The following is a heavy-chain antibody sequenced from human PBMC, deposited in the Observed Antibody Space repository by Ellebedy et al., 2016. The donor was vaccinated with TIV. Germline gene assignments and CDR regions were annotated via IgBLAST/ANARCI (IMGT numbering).Heavy chain of an antibody. CDR1: TGSISAYY. CDR2: IYYTGDT. CDR3: ARGARFGSRPYYMDV. V-gene: IGHV4-59*01. Sequence: MPSETLSLTCIISTGSISAYYWSWLRQPPGKGLEWIGYIYYTGDTAYNPSLESRVTISVDESTNYLSLSLSSVTAADTAVYYCARGARFGSRPYYMDVWGKGTSVTVS. D-gene: IGHD3-16*01. J-gene: IGHJ6*03.